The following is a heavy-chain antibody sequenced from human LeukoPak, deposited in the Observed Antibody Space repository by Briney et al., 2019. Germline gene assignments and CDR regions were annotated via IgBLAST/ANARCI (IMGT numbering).Heavy chain of an antibody. CDR1: GFTFSSYA. CDR3: ARRDYYFDY. CDR2: ISYDGSNK. J-gene: IGHJ4*02. Sequence: GGSLRLSCAASGFTFSSYAMHWVRQAPGKGLEWVAVISYDGSNKYYADSVKGRFTISRDNAKNSLDLQMNSLRAEDTAVYFCARRDYYFDYWGQGILVTVSS. V-gene: IGHV3-30-3*01.